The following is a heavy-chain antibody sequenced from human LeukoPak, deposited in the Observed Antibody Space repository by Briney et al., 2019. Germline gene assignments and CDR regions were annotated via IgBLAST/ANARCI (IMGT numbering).Heavy chain of an antibody. CDR2: IYPGDSDT. CDR3: ARHRLVDIVATNYYYGMDV. V-gene: IGHV5-51*01. CDR1: GYGFTSYW. J-gene: IGHJ6*02. Sequence: LGESLKISCKGSGYGFTSYWIGWVRQMPGKGLEWMGIIYPGDSDTRYSPSFQGQVTISADKSISTAYLQWSSLKASDTAMYYCARHRLVDIVATNYYYGMDVWGQGTTVTVSS. D-gene: IGHD5-12*01.